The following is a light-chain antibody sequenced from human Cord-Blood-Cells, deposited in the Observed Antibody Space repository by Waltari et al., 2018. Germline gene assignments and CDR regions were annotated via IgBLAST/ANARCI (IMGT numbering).Light chain of an antibody. CDR3: QQYNSYWT. J-gene: IGKJ1*01. CDR2: RAS. Sequence: DIQMTQSPSTLSALVGDKVTITGRASQSVSSWLAWYQQKTGKAPKLLIYRASSLEMGVPTSLSGSGSGTEFTLTNSSLQPDDFATYYCQQYNSYWTCGQGTKVEIK. CDR1: QSVSSW. V-gene: IGKV1-5*03.